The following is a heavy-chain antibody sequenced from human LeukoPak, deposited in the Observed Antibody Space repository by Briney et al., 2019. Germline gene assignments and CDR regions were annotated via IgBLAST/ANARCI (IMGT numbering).Heavy chain of an antibody. CDR3: AKSYYYDSSGSYYFAY. D-gene: IGHD3-22*01. V-gene: IGHV3-74*01. CDR2: INNDGSSA. J-gene: IGHJ4*02. CDR1: GFTFNNYW. Sequence: SGGSLRLSCAASGFTFNNYWIHWVRQVPGKGLVWVSRINNDGSSASYVDSVKGRFTISRDNAKNTLFLQMNSLRAEDTAVYYCAKSYYYDSSGSYYFAYWGQGTLVTVSS.